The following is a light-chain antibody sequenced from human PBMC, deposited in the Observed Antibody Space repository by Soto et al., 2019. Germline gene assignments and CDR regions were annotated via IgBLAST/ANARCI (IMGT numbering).Light chain of an antibody. J-gene: IGKJ1*01. CDR1: QSVSRSY. V-gene: IGKV3-20*01. Sequence: EMVLTQSPGTLALSPGEAATLSCTDSQSVSRSYLAWYQQKPGQAPRLLIHGTPNRATGVPDRFSGSGSGTDFTLTISSLQPEDFATYYCQQSYSSPPTFGQGTKVDIK. CDR2: GTP. CDR3: QQSYSSPPT.